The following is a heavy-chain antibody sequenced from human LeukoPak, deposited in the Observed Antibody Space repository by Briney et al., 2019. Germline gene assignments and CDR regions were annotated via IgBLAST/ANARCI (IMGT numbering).Heavy chain of an antibody. CDR2: IIVSVVRT. D-gene: IGHD6-19*01. CDR1: GFPFFIYA. J-gene: IGHJ4*02. Sequence: GGTLRLSCAPSGFPFFIYAISGAAGPPGRGLGGGSAIIVSVVRTYYADSVKGRFTISRDNSKNTLYLQMKSLRAEDTAVYYCAKDKDSSGWYQQNAYWGQGTLVTVSS. V-gene: IGHV3-23*01. CDR3: AKDKDSSGWYQQNAY.